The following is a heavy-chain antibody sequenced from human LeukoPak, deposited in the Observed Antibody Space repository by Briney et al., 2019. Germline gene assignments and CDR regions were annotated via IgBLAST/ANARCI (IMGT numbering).Heavy chain of an antibody. V-gene: IGHV4-39*01. Sequence: SETLSLTCTVSGGSISSFSYYWGWIRQPPGKGLEWIGSIYYSGSTYYNPSLKSRINISIDTSKNQFSLKLSSVTAADTAVNYCARHSAGDGYNYGYDAFDIWGQGTMVTVSS. CDR1: GGSISSFSYY. J-gene: IGHJ3*02. CDR2: IYYSGST. D-gene: IGHD5-24*01. CDR3: ARHSAGDGYNYGYDAFDI.